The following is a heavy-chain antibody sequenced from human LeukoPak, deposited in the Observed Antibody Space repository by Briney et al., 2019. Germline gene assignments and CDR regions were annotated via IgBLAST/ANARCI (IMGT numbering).Heavy chain of an antibody. CDR3: SRVESTTLFDF. V-gene: IGHV1-2*02. Sequence: ASVTVSCKASGYTFTGYYMHWVRQAHGQGLEWMGWITPNSGATNYAQKFQGRVTMTTDTSISTAYLELSRLRSDDTAAYYCSRVESTTLFDFWGQGTLVSVSS. CDR2: ITPNSGAT. J-gene: IGHJ4*02. D-gene: IGHD2/OR15-2a*01. CDR1: GYTFTGYY.